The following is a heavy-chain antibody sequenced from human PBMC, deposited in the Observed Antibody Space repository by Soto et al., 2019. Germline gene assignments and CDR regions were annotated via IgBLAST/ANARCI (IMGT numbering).Heavy chain of an antibody. CDR1: GFTFSFYG. CDR3: AKVYWGGYCTSPSCYTLDY. D-gene: IGHD2-2*02. Sequence: QVQLVESGGGVVQPGRSLRLSCAASGFTFSFYGMHWVRQAPGKGLEWVALILYDGNNKFYADSVKGRFTISRDNPMKTLYLQMNSLRADDTAVYYCAKVYWGGYCTSPSCYTLDYWGQGALVTVSS. J-gene: IGHJ4*02. V-gene: IGHV3-30*18. CDR2: ILYDGNNK.